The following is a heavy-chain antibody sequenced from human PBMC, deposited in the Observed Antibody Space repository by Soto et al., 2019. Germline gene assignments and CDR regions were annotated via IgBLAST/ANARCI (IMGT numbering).Heavy chain of an antibody. CDR2: FDPEDGET. CDR1: GYTLTELS. V-gene: IGHV1-24*01. D-gene: IGHD2-2*01. CDR3: ATLGGVVVPAAFDYYYYMDV. J-gene: IGHJ6*03. Sequence: ASVKVSGTVSGYTLTELSMHWVRQAPGKGLEWMGGFDPEDGETIYAQKFQGRVTMTEDTSTDTAYMELSSLRSEDTAVYYCATLGGVVVPAAFDYYYYMDVWGKGTTVTVSS.